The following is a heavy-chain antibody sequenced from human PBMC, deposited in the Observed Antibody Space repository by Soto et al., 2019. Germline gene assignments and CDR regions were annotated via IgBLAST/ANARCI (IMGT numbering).Heavy chain of an antibody. CDR1: GGTFSSYA. J-gene: IGHJ6*02. CDR2: IIPIFGTA. D-gene: IGHD6-19*01. Sequence: SMKVPCKTSGGTFSSYAIIWVRQAPGQGLEWMGGIIPIFGTANYAQKFQGRVTITADESTSTAYMELSSLRSEDTAVYYCARPVAGMNYYYYGMDVWGQGTTVTFAS. CDR3: ARPVAGMNYYYYGMDV. V-gene: IGHV1-69*13.